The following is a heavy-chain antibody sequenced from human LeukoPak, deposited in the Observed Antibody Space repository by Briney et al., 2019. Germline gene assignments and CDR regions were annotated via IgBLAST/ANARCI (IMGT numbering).Heavy chain of an antibody. V-gene: IGHV1-46*01. D-gene: IGHD7-27*01. CDR1: GYTFTSYY. J-gene: IGHJ5*02. CDR3: ASDQGSNWVNWFDP. CDR2: INPSGGST. Sequence: ASVTVSCKASGYTFTSYYMHWVRQAPGQGLEWMGIINPSGGSTSYAQKFQGRVTITRDMSTSTVYMELSSLRSEDTAVYYCASDQGSNWVNWFDPWGQGTLVTVSS.